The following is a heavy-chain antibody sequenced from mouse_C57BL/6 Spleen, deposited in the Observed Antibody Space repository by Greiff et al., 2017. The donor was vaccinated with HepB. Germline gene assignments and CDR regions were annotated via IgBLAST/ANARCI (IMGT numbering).Heavy chain of an antibody. D-gene: IGHD2-4*01. CDR2: IDPSDSET. CDR3: AGGDYGWFAY. Sequence: QVQLQQSGAELVRPGSSVKLSCKASGYTFTSYWMHWVKQRPIQGLEWIGNIDPSDSETHYNQKFKDKATLTVDKSSSTAYMQLSSLTSEDSAVYYCAGGDYGWFAYWGQGTLVTVSA. CDR1: GYTFTSYW. J-gene: IGHJ3*01. V-gene: IGHV1-52*01.